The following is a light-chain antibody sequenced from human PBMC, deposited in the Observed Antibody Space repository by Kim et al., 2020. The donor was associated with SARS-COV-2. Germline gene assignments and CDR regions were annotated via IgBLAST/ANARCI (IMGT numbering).Light chain of an antibody. CDR3: QQYKSYPLS. CDR2: DAS. CDR1: QSIDNR. J-gene: IGKJ3*01. Sequence: ASVGDRVTFTCRASQSIDNRLAWYQQEPGKAPNLMIYDASTLESGVPSRFSGFGFGTQFTLTITSLQPDDFATYYCQQYKSYPLSFGPGTKVDIK. V-gene: IGKV1-5*01.